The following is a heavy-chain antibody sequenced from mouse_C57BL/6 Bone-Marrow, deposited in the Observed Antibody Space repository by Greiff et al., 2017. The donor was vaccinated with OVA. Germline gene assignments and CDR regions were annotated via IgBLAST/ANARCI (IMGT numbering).Heavy chain of an antibody. CDR3: ARMEVLRPFAY. D-gene: IGHD1-2*01. V-gene: IGHV1-4*01. CDR1: GYTFTSYT. J-gene: IGHJ3*01. Sequence: VQLQQSGAELARPGASVKMSCKASGYTFTSYTLHWVKQRPGQGLEWIGYINPSSGYPKYNQKFKDKATLTADKSSSTAYMQLSSLTSEDSAVYYCARMEVLRPFAYWGQGTLVTVSA. CDR2: INPSSGYP.